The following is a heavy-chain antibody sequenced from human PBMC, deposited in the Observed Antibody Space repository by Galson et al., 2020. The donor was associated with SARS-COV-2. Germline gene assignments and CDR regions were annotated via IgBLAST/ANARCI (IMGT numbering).Heavy chain of an antibody. CDR2: IHSGGNT. D-gene: IGHD2-8*01. CDR3: ARQRDGAYYVDL. J-gene: IGHJ2*01. CDR1: GFTVSSKY. V-gene: IGHV3-66*04. Sequence: TGGSLRLSCAASGFTVSSKYMSWVRQAPGKGLEWVSIIHSGGNTYYADSVKGRFTISRDNSKNTVYLQLNSLKVEDTAVYYCARQRDGAYYVDLWCRGTLVTVSS.